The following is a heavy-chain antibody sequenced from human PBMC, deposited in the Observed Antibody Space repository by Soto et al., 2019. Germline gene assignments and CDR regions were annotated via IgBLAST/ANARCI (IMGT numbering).Heavy chain of an antibody. D-gene: IGHD6-6*01. Sequence: QVQLVQSGGEVKKPGASVEVSCRTSGYMFTTYGMSWERQAPGQGLEWMAWISAYNGNKKYAQKFQGRVTMTTDTSTSTVSMELRNLTSDDTGTYFCARTGGGMAARPLEYWGQGTLVTVSS. CDR3: ARTGGGMAARPLEY. CDR1: GYMFTTYG. CDR2: ISAYNGNK. J-gene: IGHJ4*02. V-gene: IGHV1-18*04.